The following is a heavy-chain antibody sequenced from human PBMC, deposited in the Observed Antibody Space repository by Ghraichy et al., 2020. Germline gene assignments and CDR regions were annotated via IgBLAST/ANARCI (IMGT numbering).Heavy chain of an antibody. V-gene: IGHV4-59*08. J-gene: IGHJ4*02. Sequence: SETLSLTCTVSGGSISSYYWSWIRQPPGKGLEWIGYIYYSGSTNYNPSLKSRVTISVDTSKNQFSLKLSSVTAADTAVYYCARQTAYCGGDCYLFDYWGQGTLVTVSS. CDR1: GGSISSYY. D-gene: IGHD2-21*01. CDR3: ARQTAYCGGDCYLFDY. CDR2: IYYSGST.